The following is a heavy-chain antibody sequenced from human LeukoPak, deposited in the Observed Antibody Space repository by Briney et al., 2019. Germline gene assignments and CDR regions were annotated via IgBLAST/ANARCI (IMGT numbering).Heavy chain of an antibody. CDR1: GGSVSSGSYY. Sequence: SETLSLTCTVSGGSVSSGSYYWSWIRQPPGKGLEWTGYIYYSGSTNYNPSLKSRVTISVDTSKNQFFLRLSSVTAADTAVYYCAIEGSSGWIDYWGQGTLVTVSS. CDR3: AIEGSSGWIDY. J-gene: IGHJ4*02. V-gene: IGHV4-61*01. CDR2: IYYSGST. D-gene: IGHD6-19*01.